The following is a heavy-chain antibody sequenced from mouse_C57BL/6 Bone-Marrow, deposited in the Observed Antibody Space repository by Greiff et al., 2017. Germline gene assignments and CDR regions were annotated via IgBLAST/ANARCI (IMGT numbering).Heavy chain of an antibody. V-gene: IGHV1-72*01. CDR3: ARCGYDGGGYAMDY. Sequence: SCKASGYTFTSYWMHWVKQRPGRGLEWIGRIDPNSGGTKYNEKFKSKATLTVDKPSSTAYMQLSSLTSEDSAVYYCARCGYDGGGYAMDYWGQGTSVTVSS. D-gene: IGHD2-2*01. CDR2: IDPNSGGT. CDR1: GYTFTSYW. J-gene: IGHJ4*01.